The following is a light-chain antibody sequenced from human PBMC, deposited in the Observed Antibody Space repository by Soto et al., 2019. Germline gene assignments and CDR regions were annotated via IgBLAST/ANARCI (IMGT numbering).Light chain of an antibody. CDR2: DVS. Sequence: SVLTQPPSASGSPGQSVTISCTGTSSDVGGYNDVSWYQQHPGKAPKLMIYDVSKRPSGVPDRFAGSKSGTTASLTVSGLQDEDEADYYCSSFAGNNNLVFGGGTKLTVL. CDR1: SSDVGGYND. CDR3: SSFAGNNNLV. V-gene: IGLV2-8*01. J-gene: IGLJ2*01.